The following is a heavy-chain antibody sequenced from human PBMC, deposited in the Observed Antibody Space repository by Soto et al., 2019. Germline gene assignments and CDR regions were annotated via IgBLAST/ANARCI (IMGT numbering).Heavy chain of an antibody. CDR3: ARGLRGYGYNYYYYYGMDV. D-gene: IGHD5-12*01. J-gene: IGHJ6*02. Sequence: ASVKVSCKASGGTFSSYAISWVRQAPGQGLEWMGGIIPILGIANYAQKFQGRVTITADKSTSTAYMELSSLRSEDTAVYYCARGLRGYGYNYYYYYGMDVWGQGTTVTVSS. V-gene: IGHV1-69*10. CDR1: GGTFSSYA. CDR2: IIPILGIA.